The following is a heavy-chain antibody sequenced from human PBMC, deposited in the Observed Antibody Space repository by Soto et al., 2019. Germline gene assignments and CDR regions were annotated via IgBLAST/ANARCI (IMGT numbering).Heavy chain of an antibody. CDR3: ALASYYDFWSGYYRLDY. CDR2: INAGNGNT. D-gene: IGHD3-3*01. J-gene: IGHJ4*02. V-gene: IGHV1-3*01. Sequence: ASVKVSCKASGYTFTSYAMHWVRQAPGQRLEWMGWINAGNGNTKYSQKFQGRVTITADKSTSTAYMELSSLRSEDTAVYYCALASYYDFWSGYYRLDYWGQGTLVTVSS. CDR1: GYTFTSYA.